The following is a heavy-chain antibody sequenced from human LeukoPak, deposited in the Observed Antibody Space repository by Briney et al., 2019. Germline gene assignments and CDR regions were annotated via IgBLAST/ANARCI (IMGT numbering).Heavy chain of an antibody. V-gene: IGHV4-4*09. CDR2: IYTSGST. J-gene: IGHJ6*03. D-gene: IGHD2-2*02. Sequence: SETLSLTCTVSGGSISSYYWSWIRQPPGKGLEWIGYIYTSGSTNYNPSLKSRVTISVDTSKNQFSLKLSSVTAAGTAVYYCARLGYCSSTSCYTYYYYMDVWGKGTTVTVSS. CDR1: GGSISSYY. CDR3: ARLGYCSSTSCYTYYYYMDV.